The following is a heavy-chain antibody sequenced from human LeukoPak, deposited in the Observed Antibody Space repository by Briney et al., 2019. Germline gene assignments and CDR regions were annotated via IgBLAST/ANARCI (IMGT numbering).Heavy chain of an antibody. CDR3: ARLGGYEDY. V-gene: IGHV4-59*08. D-gene: IGHD5-12*01. CDR2: IYYSGST. J-gene: IGHJ4*02. CDR1: GGSISSYY. Sequence: SETLSLTCTVSGGSISSYYWSWIRQPPGKGLEWIGYIYYSGSTNYNPSLKSRVTISIDTSKNRFSLKLSSVTAADTAVYYCARLGGYEDYWGQGTLVTVSS.